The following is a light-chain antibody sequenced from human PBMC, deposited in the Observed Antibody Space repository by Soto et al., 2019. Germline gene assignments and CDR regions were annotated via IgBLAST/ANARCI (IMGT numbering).Light chain of an antibody. CDR1: SSDVGSYNR. V-gene: IGLV2-18*02. J-gene: IGLJ1*01. CDR3: SSFTTSSTYF. CDR2: DVS. Sequence: QSVLTQPPSVSGSPGQSVAISCTGTSSDVGSYNRVSWYQQPPGTAPKLMIYDVSNRPLGVPDRFSGSKSGNTASLTISGFQAEDEADYSCSSFTTSSTYFFGTGTKVTVL.